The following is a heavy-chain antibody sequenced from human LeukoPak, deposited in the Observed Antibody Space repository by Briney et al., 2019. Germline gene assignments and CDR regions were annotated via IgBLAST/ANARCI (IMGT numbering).Heavy chain of an antibody. V-gene: IGHV4-39*01. CDR1: GVSISSSNW. J-gene: IGHJ4*02. Sequence: SETLSLTCAVSGVSISSSNWWSWVRQPPGKGLEWIRSIYYSGSTYYNPSLKSRVTISVDTSKNQFSLKLNSVTATDTAVYYCARHYGPWDQGTLVTVSS. CDR3: ARHYGP. D-gene: IGHD3-10*01. CDR2: IYYSGST.